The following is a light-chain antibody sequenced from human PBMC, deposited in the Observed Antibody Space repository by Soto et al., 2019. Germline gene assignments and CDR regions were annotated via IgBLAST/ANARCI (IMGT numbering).Light chain of an antibody. V-gene: IGKV1-12*01. CDR1: QGISSW. CDR2: AAS. CDR3: QQGYNILIN. Sequence: STQPRSSRIATVKDRVTITCRASQGISSWLAWYQQKPGKAPKLLIYAASSLQSGVPSSFCGSGSGTDFTLSIICLQPEDCSTYYGQQGYNILINLGGGTRLEIK. J-gene: IGKJ5*01.